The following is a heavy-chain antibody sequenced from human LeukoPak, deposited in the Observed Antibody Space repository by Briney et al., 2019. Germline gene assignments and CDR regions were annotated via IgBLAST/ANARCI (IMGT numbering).Heavy chain of an antibody. CDR1: GFTFSSYD. J-gene: IGHJ3*02. D-gene: IGHD3-22*01. CDR3: ARQRLYYYDSSGYDAFDI. CDR2: ISGSSSYI. V-gene: IGHV3-21*01. Sequence: GGSLRLSCAASGFTFSSYDMNWVRQAPGKGLEWVSTISGSSSYIYYADSMKGRFTISRDNAKNSLYLQMNSLRAEDTAVYYCARQRLYYYDSSGYDAFDIWGQGTMVTVSS.